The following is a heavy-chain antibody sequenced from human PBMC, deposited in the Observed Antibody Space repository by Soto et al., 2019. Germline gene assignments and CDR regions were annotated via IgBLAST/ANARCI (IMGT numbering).Heavy chain of an antibody. J-gene: IGHJ4*02. CDR3: ARVARFRYYDSSGYCY. Sequence: SETLSLTCAVYGGSFSGYYWSWIRQPPGKGLEWIGEINHSGSTDYNPSLKSRVTISVDTSKNQFSLKLSSVTAADTAVYYCARVARFRYYDSSGYCYWGQGTLVTVS. D-gene: IGHD3-22*01. V-gene: IGHV4-34*01. CDR2: INHSGST. CDR1: GGSFSGYY.